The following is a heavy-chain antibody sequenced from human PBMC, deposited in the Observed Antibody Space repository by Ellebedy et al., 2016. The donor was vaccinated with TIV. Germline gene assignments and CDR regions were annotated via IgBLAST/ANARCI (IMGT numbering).Heavy chain of an antibody. J-gene: IGHJ3*01. CDR1: GGSXXSYY. V-gene: IGHV4-59*01. CDR3: VVSGYYYSAXNY. D-gene: IGHD3-22*01. Sequence: MPGGSLRLSCTVSGGSXXSYYLPWILXPPGQGLEWIGYFYYSGSTNDNPSLKSRVTISVDTSKNQFSLNLSSVTAADTAVYYCVVSGYYYSAXNYWGQGTRVIVSS. CDR2: FYYSGST.